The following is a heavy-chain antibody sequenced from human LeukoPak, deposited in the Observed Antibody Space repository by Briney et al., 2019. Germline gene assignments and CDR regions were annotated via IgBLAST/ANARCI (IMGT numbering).Heavy chain of an antibody. CDR2: IYYSGST. J-gene: IGHJ6*02. V-gene: IGHV4-39*07. D-gene: IGHD5-12*01. CDR3: ARVRPGSGYDLYYYYYGMDV. Sequence: SETLSLTCTVSGGSISSSSHYWGWIRQPPGKGLEWIGSIYYSGSTNYNPSLKSRVTISVDTSKNQFSLKLSSVTAADTAVYYCARVRPGSGYDLYYYYYGMDVWGQGTTVTVSS. CDR1: GGSISSSSHY.